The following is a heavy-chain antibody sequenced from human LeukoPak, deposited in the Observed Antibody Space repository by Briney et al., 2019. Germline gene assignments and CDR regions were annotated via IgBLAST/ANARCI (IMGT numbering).Heavy chain of an antibody. CDR2: ISYTGST. V-gene: IGHV4-59*01. J-gene: IGHJ4*02. CDR3: GRSKGSGNYFDS. Sequence: SETLSLTCTVSGDSISNYYWSWIRQPPGKGLEWIGYISYTGSTNYNPSLKSRVTLSIDTSNSQFSLNLNSVTAADTATYDCGRSKGSGNYFDSWGQGTLVTVSS. CDR1: GDSISNYY. D-gene: IGHD3-10*01.